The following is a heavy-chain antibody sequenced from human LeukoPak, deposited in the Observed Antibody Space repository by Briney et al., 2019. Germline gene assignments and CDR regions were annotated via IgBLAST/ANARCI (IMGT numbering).Heavy chain of an antibody. V-gene: IGHV3-21*01. J-gene: IGHJ5*02. CDR3: VKGSVAGTTRFNWLDA. Sequence: GGSLRLSCAASGFAFNTYSMNWVRQAPGKGLEWVSFIFSSSTYIYYTDSVKGRFTISRDNPKNTLNLQMNSLRAEDTAMYYCVKGSVAGTTRFNWLDAWGQGTLVTVFS. CDR2: IFSSSTYI. CDR1: GFAFNTYS. D-gene: IGHD6-19*01.